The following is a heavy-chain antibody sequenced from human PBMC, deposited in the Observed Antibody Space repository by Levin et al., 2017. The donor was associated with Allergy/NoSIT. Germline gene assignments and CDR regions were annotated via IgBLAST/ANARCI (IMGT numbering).Heavy chain of an antibody. CDR1: VGSFSGGEHY. CDR2: IYNSGSS. D-gene: IGHD6-6*01. Sequence: SETLSLTCNVFVGSFSGGEHYWSWIRQHPGKGLEWIGYIYNSGSSRYNPSLKGRVSMSVDTSKRQFSLKLSFVTAADTAAYYCATGAGIEARLLAGGAAFLDSWGQGTLVVVSS. CDR3: ATGAGIEARLLAGGAAFLDS. V-gene: IGHV4-31*03. J-gene: IGHJ4*02.